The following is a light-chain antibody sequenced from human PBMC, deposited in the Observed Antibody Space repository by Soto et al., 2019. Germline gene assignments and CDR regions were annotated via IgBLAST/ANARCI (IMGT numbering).Light chain of an antibody. CDR2: GDN. V-gene: IGLV1-40*01. CDR3: QSYDSSLTTFV. CDR1: SSNIGEGHN. J-gene: IGLJ1*01. Sequence: QPVLTQPPSVSGAPGQRVTISCTGSSSNIGEGHNVHWYQQLPGTAPKRLIYGDNNRPSGVPDRFSGSKSGTSASLAITGLQPEDEADYYCQSYDSSLTTFVFGTGTKLTVL.